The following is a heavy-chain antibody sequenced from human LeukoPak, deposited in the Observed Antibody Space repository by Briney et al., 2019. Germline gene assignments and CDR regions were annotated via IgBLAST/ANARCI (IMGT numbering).Heavy chain of an antibody. V-gene: IGHV3-9*01. Sequence: PGGSLRLSCAVSGFHFDDYGMHWVRRPPGKGLEWVSGINTKSNGIGYADSVKGRFTISRDNAKNALYLQMNSLRVENTAFYYCAKEDGTAAGYMDHWGQGVLVTVSS. J-gene: IGHJ4*02. D-gene: IGHD6-13*01. CDR1: GFHFDDYG. CDR3: AKEDGTAAGYMDH. CDR2: INTKSNGI.